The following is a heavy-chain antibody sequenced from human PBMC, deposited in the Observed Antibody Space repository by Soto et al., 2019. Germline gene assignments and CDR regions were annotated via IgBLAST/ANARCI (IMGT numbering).Heavy chain of an antibody. Sequence: QVQLVQSGAEVKKPGASVKVSCKASGYTFTTYSITWMRQAPGQGLEWMGWINAFNGNTNYAQKFQGRVTMTTDTSTSTVNMALRSLRSDDTAVYYCARDGDNSGWGGGRGMDVWGQGTTVIVSS. J-gene: IGHJ6*02. D-gene: IGHD6-19*01. CDR2: INAFNGNT. V-gene: IGHV1-18*01. CDR3: ARDGDNSGWGGGRGMDV. CDR1: GYTFTTYS.